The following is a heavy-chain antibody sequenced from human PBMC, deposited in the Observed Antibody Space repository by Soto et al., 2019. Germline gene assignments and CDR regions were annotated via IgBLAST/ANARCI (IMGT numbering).Heavy chain of an antibody. CDR2: IYPGDSNT. CDR3: ARQGYCSNTACYTVDY. D-gene: IGHD2-2*02. J-gene: IGHJ4*02. Sequence: PGEPLKISCRGSGYSFTSYLIGWVRQVPGKGLEWMGIIYPGDSNTRYSPSFQDQVTISADKSISSAYLQWSSLKASDTAMYYCARQGYCSNTACYTVDYWGQGTLVTVSS. CDR1: GYSFTSYL. V-gene: IGHV5-51*01.